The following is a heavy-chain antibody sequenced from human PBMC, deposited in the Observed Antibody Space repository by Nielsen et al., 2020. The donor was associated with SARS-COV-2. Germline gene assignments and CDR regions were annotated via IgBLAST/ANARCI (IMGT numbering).Heavy chain of an antibody. Sequence: WIRQPPGKGLEWIGYIYYSGSTYYNPSLKSRVTISVDTSKNQFSLKLSSVTAADTAVYYCARDGGGSGSCQSYYYYYMDVWGKGTTVTVSS. CDR2: IYYSGST. J-gene: IGHJ6*03. CDR3: ARDGGGSGSCQSYYYYYMDV. V-gene: IGHV4-31*02. D-gene: IGHD3-10*01.